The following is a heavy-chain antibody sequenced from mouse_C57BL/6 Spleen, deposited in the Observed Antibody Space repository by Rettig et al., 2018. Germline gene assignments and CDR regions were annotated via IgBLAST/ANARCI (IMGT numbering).Heavy chain of an antibody. V-gene: IGHV1-22*01. Sequence: EVQVQQSGPELVKPGASVKMSCKASGYTFTDYNMHWMKQSHGKSIEWIGYINPNGGSRYNQKFKAKATLTVNKSSSTAYMELRSLTSEDSAVYYCARYGNSIWYAMDYWCQGTSVTVSS. D-gene: IGHD2-1*01. CDR2: INPNGGS. J-gene: IGHJ4*01. CDR1: GYTFTDYN. CDR3: ARYGNSIWYAMDY.